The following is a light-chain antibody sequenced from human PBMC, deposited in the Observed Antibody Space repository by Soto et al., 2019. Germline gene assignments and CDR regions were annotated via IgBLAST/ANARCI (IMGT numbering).Light chain of an antibody. J-gene: IGLJ1*01. CDR3: CSSTDSRTHI. CDR1: SXDVGGYNY. CDR2: EVS. Sequence: QSALAQPASVSGSPGQSITISCTGTSXDVGGYNYVSWYQQHPGKAPKLIIFEVSYRPSGISNRFSASKSGDTASLTISGLQADDEADYYCCSSTDSRTHIFGSGTKVTVL. V-gene: IGLV2-14*01.